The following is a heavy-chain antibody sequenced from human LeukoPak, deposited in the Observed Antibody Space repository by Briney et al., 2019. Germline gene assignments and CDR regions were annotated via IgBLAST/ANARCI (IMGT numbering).Heavy chain of an antibody. CDR3: AKGPLEGY. CDR1: GFTFDDYA. V-gene: IGHV3-9*01. CDR2: ISWNSGSI. D-gene: IGHD1-1*01. Sequence: GGSLRLSCAASGFTFDDYAMHWVRQAPGKGVEWVSGISWNSGSIGYADSVKGRFTISRDNAKNSLYPQMNSLRAEDTALYYCAKGPLEGYWGQGTLVTVSS. J-gene: IGHJ4*02.